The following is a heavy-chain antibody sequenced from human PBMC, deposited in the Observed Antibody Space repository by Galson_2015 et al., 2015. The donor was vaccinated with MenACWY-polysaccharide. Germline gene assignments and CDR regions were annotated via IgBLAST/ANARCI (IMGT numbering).Heavy chain of an antibody. CDR1: GYSFTNYW. CDR2: IYPGDSDT. D-gene: IGHD5-12*01. V-gene: IGHV5-51*03. Sequence: QSGAEVKKPGESLKISCTASGYSFTNYWIGWVRQMPGKGLEWMGTIYPGDSDTRYSPSFQGQVTISADKSISTASLQWSSLKASDSAMYYCARRDLSYEYFDLWGRGTLVTVSS. J-gene: IGHJ2*01. CDR3: ARRDLSYEYFDL.